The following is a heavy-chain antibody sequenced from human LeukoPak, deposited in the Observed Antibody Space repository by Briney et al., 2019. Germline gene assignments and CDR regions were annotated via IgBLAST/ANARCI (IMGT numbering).Heavy chain of an antibody. D-gene: IGHD3/OR15-3a*01. Sequence: GGSLRLSCAASGFTLSDYDIHWVRQPIGKGLDWVSGLGSAGDKYHAGSERGRFTISGEDAENSVYLQMNGLRPEDTAIYYCARAKRETSTRPWTSGMDVWGQGTRVTVSS. CDR2: LGSAGDK. CDR3: ARAKRETSTRPWTSGMDV. V-gene: IGHV3-13*01. J-gene: IGHJ6*02. CDR1: GFTLSDYD.